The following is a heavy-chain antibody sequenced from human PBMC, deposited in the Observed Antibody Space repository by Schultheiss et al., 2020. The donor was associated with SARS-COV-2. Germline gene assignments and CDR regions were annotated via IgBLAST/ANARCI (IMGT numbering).Heavy chain of an antibody. J-gene: IGHJ5*02. Sequence: SETLSLTCTVSGGSISSYYWSWIRQPPGKGLEWIGYIYYSGSTYYNPSLKSRVTISVDTSKNQFSLKLSSVTAADTAVYYCAILLRGAFDPWGQGTLVTVSS. CDR3: AILLRGAFDP. CDR2: IYYSGST. V-gene: IGHV4-59*04. D-gene: IGHD2-15*01. CDR1: GGSISSYY.